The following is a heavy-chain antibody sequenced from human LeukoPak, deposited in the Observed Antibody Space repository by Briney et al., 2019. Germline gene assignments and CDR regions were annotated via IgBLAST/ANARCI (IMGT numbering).Heavy chain of an antibody. J-gene: IGHJ3*02. V-gene: IGHV3-49*04. CDR3: TRRYNYDSSGYYYVRDAFDI. Sequence: GGSLRLSCTASGYTFGDYVMSWVRQAPGKGLEWVGFIRSKAYGGTTKNAASVKGRFTISRDDSRSIAYLQMNSLKTEDTAVYYCTRRYNYDSSGYYYVRDAFDIWGQGTMVTVSS. CDR1: GYTFGDYV. CDR2: IRSKAYGGTT. D-gene: IGHD3-22*01.